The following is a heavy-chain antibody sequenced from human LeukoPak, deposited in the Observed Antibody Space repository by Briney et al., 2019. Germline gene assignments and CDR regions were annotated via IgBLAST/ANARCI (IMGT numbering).Heavy chain of an antibody. CDR2: IGSSGGGI. CDR1: GFTFSTYT. CDR3: AIDPNWGTHS. D-gene: IGHD7-27*01. V-gene: IGHV3-23*01. J-gene: IGHJ4*02. Sequence: GGSLRLSCAASGFTFSTYTMYWVRHPPGKRLEWVSIIGSSGGGIHYADSVKGRFTISRDNSKNALYLQMNSLGVEDTAVYYCAIDPNWGTHSWGQGVLVTVSS.